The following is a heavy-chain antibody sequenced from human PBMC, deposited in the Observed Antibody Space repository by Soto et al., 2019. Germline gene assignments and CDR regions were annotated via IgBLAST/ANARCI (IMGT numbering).Heavy chain of an antibody. CDR3: ARHSNYFFNWFDP. CDR1: GGSISSSSYY. J-gene: IGHJ5*02. D-gene: IGHD4-4*01. CDR2: IYYSGST. V-gene: IGHV4-39*01. Sequence: QLQLQESGPGLVKPSETLSLTCTVSGGSISSSSYYWGWIRQPPGKGLEWIGSIYYSGSTYYNPSLKSRVTISVDTSKNQFSLKLSSVTAADTAVYYCARHSNYFFNWFDPWGQGTLVTVSS.